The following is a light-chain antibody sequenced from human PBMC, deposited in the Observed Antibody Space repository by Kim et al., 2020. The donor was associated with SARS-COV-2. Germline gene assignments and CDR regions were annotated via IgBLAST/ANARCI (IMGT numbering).Light chain of an antibody. Sequence: ASVGDRVTITCRASQSISSWLAWYQQKPGKAPKLLIYDASGLESGVPSRFSGSGSGTEFTLTISSLQPDDSATYYCQQYNSYPWTFGQGTKVHIK. V-gene: IGKV1-5*01. J-gene: IGKJ1*01. CDR2: DAS. CDR3: QQYNSYPWT. CDR1: QSISSW.